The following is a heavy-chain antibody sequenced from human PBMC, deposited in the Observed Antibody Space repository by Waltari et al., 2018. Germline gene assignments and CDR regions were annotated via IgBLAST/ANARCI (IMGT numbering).Heavy chain of an antibody. CDR2: IYYSGST. V-gene: IGHV4-61*01. CDR3: ARTMVRGVSKSYYYYYGMDV. Sequence: QVQLQESGPGLVKPSETLSLTCTVSGGSVSSGSYYWSWIRQPPGKGLEWIGYIYYSGSTNYNPSLKSRFTISVDTSKNQFSLTLSSVTAADTAVYYCARTMVRGVSKSYYYYYGMDVWGQGTTVTVSS. D-gene: IGHD3-10*01. J-gene: IGHJ6*02. CDR1: GGSVSSGSYY.